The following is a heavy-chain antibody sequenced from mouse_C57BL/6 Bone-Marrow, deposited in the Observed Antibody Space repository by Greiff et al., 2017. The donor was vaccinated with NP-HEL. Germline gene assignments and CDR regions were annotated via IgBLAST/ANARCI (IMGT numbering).Heavy chain of an antibody. D-gene: IGHD2-3*01. Sequence: QVQLQQSGPGLVQPSQSLSITCTVSGFSLTSYGVHWVRQSPGKGLEWLGVIWSGGSTDYNAAFISRLSISKDNSKSQVFFKMNSLQADDTAIYYCARQRVTHAMDYWGQGTSVTASS. CDR3: ARQRVTHAMDY. J-gene: IGHJ4*01. CDR1: GFSLTSYG. V-gene: IGHV2-2*01. CDR2: IWSGGST.